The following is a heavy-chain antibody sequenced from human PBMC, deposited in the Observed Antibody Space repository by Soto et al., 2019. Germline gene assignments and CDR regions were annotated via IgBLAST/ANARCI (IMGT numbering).Heavy chain of an antibody. V-gene: IGHV4-34*01. CDR2: IHHSGRT. D-gene: IGHD6-13*01. CDR3: ARGKRGSSWHRGEDEKYYYYGMDV. CDR1: GESFSGYY. Sequence: KPSETLSLTCGVYGESFSGYYWTWIRQPPGKGLEWIGEIHHSGRTNFNPSLKSRVTLSVDTSKNQFSLNLSSVTAADTAVYYCARGKRGSSWHRGEDEKYYYYGMDVWGQGTTVTVSS. J-gene: IGHJ6*02.